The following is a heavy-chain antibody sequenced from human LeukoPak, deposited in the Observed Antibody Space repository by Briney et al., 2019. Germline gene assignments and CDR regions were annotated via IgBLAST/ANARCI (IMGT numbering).Heavy chain of an antibody. CDR2: IYYSGST. CDR1: GGSISSGGYY. CDR3: ARRPRTRGIVVVPAAMGAFDI. J-gene: IGHJ3*02. V-gene: IGHV4-31*03. D-gene: IGHD2-2*01. Sequence: PSQTLSLTCTVSGGSISSGGYYWSWIRQHPGQCLVWIADIYYSGSTYYNPSLKSRVTISVDTSKNQFSLKLSSVTAADTAVYYCARRPRTRGIVVVPAAMGAFDIWGQGTMVTVSS.